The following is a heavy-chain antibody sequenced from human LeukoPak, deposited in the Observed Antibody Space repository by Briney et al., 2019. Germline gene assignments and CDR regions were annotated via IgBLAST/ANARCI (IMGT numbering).Heavy chain of an antibody. CDR2: IYHSGST. J-gene: IGHJ5*02. V-gene: IGHV4-38-2*01. CDR3: ARLNKDYYGSESLDWFDP. CDR1: GYSISSGYY. Sequence: PSETLSLTCAVSGYSISSGYYWGWIRQPPGKGLEWIGSIYHSGSTYYNPSLKSRVTISVDTSKNQFSLKLSSVTAADTAVYYCARLNKDYYGSESLDWFDPWGQGTLVTVSS. D-gene: IGHD3-10*01.